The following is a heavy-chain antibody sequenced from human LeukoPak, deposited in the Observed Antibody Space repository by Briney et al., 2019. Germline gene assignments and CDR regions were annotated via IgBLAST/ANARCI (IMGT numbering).Heavy chain of an antibody. J-gene: IGHJ3*01. CDR3: ARVHKDAFDV. CDR1: GGSISSYY. V-gene: IGHV4-59*01. CDR2: IYYSGST. Sequence: SETLSLTCTVSGGSISSYYWSWIRQPPGKGLEWIGYIYYSGSTNYNPSLKSRVTISVDTSKNQFSLKLSSVTAADTAVYYCARVHKDAFDVWGQGTMVTVSS.